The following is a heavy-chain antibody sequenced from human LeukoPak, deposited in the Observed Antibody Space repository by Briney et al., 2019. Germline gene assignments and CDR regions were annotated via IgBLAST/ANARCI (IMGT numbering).Heavy chain of an antibody. CDR2: IKEDGSEK. D-gene: IGHD2-2*01. CDR3: VSCGTTTCIIRFDH. V-gene: IGHV3-7*01. CDR1: GFPFSRYW. J-gene: IGHJ4*02. Sequence: EPGGSLRLSCAASGFPFSRYWMNWVRQDPGKGLEWVASIKEDGSEKSYVDSVKSRFTISRDNSKNSLYLQMNSLRAEDTAVYYCVSCGTTTCIIRFDHWGQGTLVTVSS.